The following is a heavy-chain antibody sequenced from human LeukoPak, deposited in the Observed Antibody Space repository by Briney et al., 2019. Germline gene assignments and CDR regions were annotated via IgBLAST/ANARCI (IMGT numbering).Heavy chain of an antibody. Sequence: SETLSLTCTVSGGSISSGSYYWSWIRQPAGKGLEWIGRIYTSGSTNYNPSLKSRVTISVDTPKNQFSLKLSSVTAADTAVYYCARADYYDSSGYYDYFDYWGQGTLVTVSS. CDR1: GGSISSGSYY. D-gene: IGHD3-22*01. CDR2: IYTSGST. CDR3: ARADYYDSSGYYDYFDY. J-gene: IGHJ4*02. V-gene: IGHV4-61*02.